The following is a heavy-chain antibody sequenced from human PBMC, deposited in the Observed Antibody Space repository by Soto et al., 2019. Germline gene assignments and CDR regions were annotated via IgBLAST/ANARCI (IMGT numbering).Heavy chain of an antibody. D-gene: IGHD2-2*01. CDR2: ISYDGTNK. V-gene: IGHV3-30*03. J-gene: IGHJ4*02. CDR1: GFAFSDYG. Sequence: GGSLRLSCAASGFAFSDYGMHWVRQAPGKGLEWVAVISYDGTNKYYAGSVKGRFSISRDNSKNMLFLQMDSLRPDDTSVYYCASWAGRSTTAFFSGPFDFWGQGTLVTVPQ. CDR3: ASWAGRSTTAFFSGPFDF.